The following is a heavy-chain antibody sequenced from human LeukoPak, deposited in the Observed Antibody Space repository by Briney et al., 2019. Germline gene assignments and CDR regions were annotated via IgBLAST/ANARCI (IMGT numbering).Heavy chain of an antibody. V-gene: IGHV4-34*01. CDR1: GGSFRGYY. Sequence: SETLSLTCAVYGGSFRGYYWSWIRQPPGKGLEWLGEINQSGVTNYNASLKSRVTISVDTSKNQFTLKLTSLTAADTAVYYCARGRPISTWSQGSLVTVSS. CDR2: INQSGVT. J-gene: IGHJ5*02. CDR3: ARGRPIST.